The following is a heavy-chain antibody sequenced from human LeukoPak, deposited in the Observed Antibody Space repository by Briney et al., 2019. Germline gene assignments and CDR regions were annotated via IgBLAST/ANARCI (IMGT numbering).Heavy chain of an antibody. J-gene: IGHJ6*03. CDR3: ARAHPRDIVVVPAAIHYYYYYYMDV. CDR1: GGTFSSYA. CDR2: IIPIFGTA. D-gene: IGHD2-2*01. Sequence: ASVKVSCKASGGTFSSYAISWVRQAPGQGLEWMGGIIPIFGTANYAQKFQGRVTITADESTSTAYMELSSLRSEDTAVYYCARAHPRDIVVVPAAIHYYYYYYMDVWGKGTRSPSP. V-gene: IGHV1-69*13.